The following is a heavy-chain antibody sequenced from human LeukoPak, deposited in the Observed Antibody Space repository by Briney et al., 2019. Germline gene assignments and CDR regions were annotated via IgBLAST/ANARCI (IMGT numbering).Heavy chain of an antibody. CDR2: IIPIFGTA. CDR1: GGTFSSYA. D-gene: IGHD3-10*01. J-gene: IGHJ5*02. Sequence: SVKVSCKASGGTFSSYAISWVRQAPGQGLEWMGGIIPIFGTANYAQKFQGRVTITADESTSTAYMELSSLRSEDTAVYYCARGQVPATTGCLLWFGEYAYNWFDPWGQGTLVTVSS. V-gene: IGHV1-69*01. CDR3: ARGQVPATTGCLLWFGEYAYNWFDP.